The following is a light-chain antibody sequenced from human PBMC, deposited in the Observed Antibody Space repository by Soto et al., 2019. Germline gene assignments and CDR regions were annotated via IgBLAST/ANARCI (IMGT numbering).Light chain of an antibody. CDR2: AAS. J-gene: IGKJ3*01. CDR1: QIIGSW. CDR3: QQANSFPFT. Sequence: DIQMTQSPSSVSASIGDRVTITCRASQIIGSWLAWYQQKPGRAPTLLIYAASSVQSGVPSRFSGSGSGTDFTLTITSLHAEDSATYYCQQANSFPFTFGPGTKVDIK. V-gene: IGKV1-12*02.